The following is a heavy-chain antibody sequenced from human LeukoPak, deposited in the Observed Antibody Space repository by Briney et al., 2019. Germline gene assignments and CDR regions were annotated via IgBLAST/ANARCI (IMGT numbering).Heavy chain of an antibody. D-gene: IGHD3-22*01. V-gene: IGHV4-39*01. CDR2: IYYIGTT. CDR3: ARGLLRNRGSGYYY. CDR1: GGSISSTNYY. J-gene: IGHJ4*02. Sequence: PSETLSLTCTVSGGSISSTNYYWGWIRQAPGRGLECLGNIYYIGTTYYNPSLRSRVTISVDTSKNQFSLKLSSVTAADTAVYYCARGLLRNRGSGYYYWGQGTLVTVSS.